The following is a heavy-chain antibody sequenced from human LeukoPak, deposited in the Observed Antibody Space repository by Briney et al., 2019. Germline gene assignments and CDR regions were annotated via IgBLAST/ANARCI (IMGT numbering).Heavy chain of an antibody. CDR3: ARANWRLNDYGDQGFDY. V-gene: IGHV4-61*08. Sequence: TSQTLSLTCTVSGGSISSGGYYWSWIRQPPGKGLEWIGYIYYSGSTNYNPSLKSRVTISVDTSKNQFSLKLSSVTAADTAVYYCARANWRLNDYGDQGFDYWGQGTLVTVSS. D-gene: IGHD4-17*01. J-gene: IGHJ4*02. CDR1: GGSISSGGYY. CDR2: IYYSGST.